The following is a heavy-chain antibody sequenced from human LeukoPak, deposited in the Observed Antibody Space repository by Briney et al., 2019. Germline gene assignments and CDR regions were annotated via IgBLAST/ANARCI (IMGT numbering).Heavy chain of an antibody. CDR3: ASVDYYDSSGYQGYCFDY. Sequence: SETLSLTCTVSGGSISSSSYYWGWIRQPPGKGLEWIGSIYYSGSTYYNPSLKSRVTISVDTSKNQFSLRLSSVTAADTAVYYCASVDYYDSSGYQGYCFDYWGQGTLVTVSP. D-gene: IGHD3-22*01. V-gene: IGHV4-39*01. J-gene: IGHJ4*02. CDR2: IYYSGST. CDR1: GGSISSSSYY.